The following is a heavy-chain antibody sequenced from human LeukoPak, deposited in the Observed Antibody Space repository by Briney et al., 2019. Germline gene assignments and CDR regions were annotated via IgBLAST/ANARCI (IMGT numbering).Heavy chain of an antibody. Sequence: SETLSLTCAVYGGSFSGYYWSWIRQPPGKGLEWIGEINHSGSTHYNPSLKSRVTISVDTSKNQFPLKLSSVTAADTAVYYCARVFGGGIDYCGQGPLVTVSS. CDR2: INHSGST. CDR3: ARVFGGGIDY. J-gene: IGHJ4*02. V-gene: IGHV4-34*01. D-gene: IGHD3-16*01. CDR1: GGSFSGYY.